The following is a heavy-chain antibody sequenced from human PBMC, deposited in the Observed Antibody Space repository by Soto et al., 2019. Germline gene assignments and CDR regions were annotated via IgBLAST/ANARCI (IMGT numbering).Heavy chain of an antibody. CDR3: ARPLYSSSTRDQYYYYGMDV. CDR1: GYTFTNYG. J-gene: IGHJ6*02. V-gene: IGHV1-18*01. D-gene: IGHD3-22*01. Sequence: GASVKVSCKTSGYTFTNYGITWVRQAPGQGLKWMGWISAYNGDTKYAQKVQGRVTMTTDTSTSTAYMELRSLRSDDTAVYYCARPLYSSSTRDQYYYYGMDVWGQGTTVTVSS. CDR2: ISAYNGDT.